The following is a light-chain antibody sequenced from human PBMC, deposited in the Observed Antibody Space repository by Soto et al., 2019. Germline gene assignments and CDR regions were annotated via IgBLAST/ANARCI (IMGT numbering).Light chain of an antibody. CDR1: QSLSSN. CDR2: GAS. V-gene: IGKV3-15*01. Sequence: DTVMTQSPATLSVSPGERATVSCTASQSLSSNLAWYQQKPGQAPRLLIIGASERVTGIPARFSGSGSGTEFTLTISSLQSEDFAVYYCQQYNNWPRTFGQGTRLEI. CDR3: QQYNNWPRT. J-gene: IGKJ5*01.